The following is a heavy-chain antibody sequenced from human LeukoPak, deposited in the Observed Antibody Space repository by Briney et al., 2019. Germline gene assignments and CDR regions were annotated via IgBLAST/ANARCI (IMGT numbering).Heavy chain of an antibody. D-gene: IGHD3-3*01. CDR2: IHPSGTT. CDR3: ARGVDSAKVGY. Sequence: SETLSLTCAVSGYSISSGYYWHWIRQPPGKGLEWIGEIHPSGTTTYNPSLESRVSISVDTPNNQFSLRVTSVTAADTAIYYCARGVDSAKVGYWGRGTLVTVSS. J-gene: IGHJ4*02. V-gene: IGHV4-38-2*01. CDR1: GYSISSGYY.